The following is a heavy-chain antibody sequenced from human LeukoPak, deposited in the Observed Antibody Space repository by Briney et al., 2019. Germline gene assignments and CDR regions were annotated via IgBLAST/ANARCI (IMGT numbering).Heavy chain of an antibody. CDR2: INQDGSEK. J-gene: IGHJ4*02. CDR3: ARINSSSSPHFDY. Sequence: GGSLRLSCAASGFTFSTYAMGWVRQAPGKGLEWVANINQDGSEKSYVDSVKGRFTISRDNAKNSLFLQMNSLRAEDTAVYYCARINSSSSPHFDYWGQGTLVTVSS. CDR1: GFTFSTYA. D-gene: IGHD6-6*01. V-gene: IGHV3-7*01.